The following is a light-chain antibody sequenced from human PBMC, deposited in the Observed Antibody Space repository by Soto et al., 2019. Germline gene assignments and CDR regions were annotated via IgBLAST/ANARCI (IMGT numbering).Light chain of an antibody. CDR2: GAS. V-gene: IGKV1-33*01. CDR3: QHYHNLPPLT. CDR1: EDIRTS. Sequence: DIQMTQSPSSLSASVGGRVSITCQASEDIRTSLSWFQQKPGRAPKLLIYGASNLETGVPSRFRASGSGTDFTFTISSLHPEDIATYYCQHYHNLPPLTFDPGTKVDIQ. J-gene: IGKJ3*01.